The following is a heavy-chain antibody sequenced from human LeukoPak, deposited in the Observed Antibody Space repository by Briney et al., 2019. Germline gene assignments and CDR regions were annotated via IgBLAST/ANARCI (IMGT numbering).Heavy chain of an antibody. D-gene: IGHD4/OR15-4a*01. CDR3: ARGIYGDPVAFDY. V-gene: IGHV3-74*01. CDR1: GFTFSSYW. Sequence: GGSLRLSCAASGFTFSSYWMHWVRQAPGRGLVWVSRIHSDELRTNYADSVTGRFTISRDNAKNTVYLKMNSLRNEDTAVYYCARGIYGDPVAFDYWGQGTLVTVSS. CDR2: IHSDELRT. J-gene: IGHJ4*02.